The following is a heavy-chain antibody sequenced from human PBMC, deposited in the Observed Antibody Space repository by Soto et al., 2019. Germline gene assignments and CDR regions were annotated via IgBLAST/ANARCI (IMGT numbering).Heavy chain of an antibody. CDR1: GGSISSGGYS. D-gene: IGHD5-18*01. Sequence: SETLSLTCAVSGGSISSGGYSWSWIRQPPGKGLEWIGYIYHSGSTYYNPSLKSRVTISVDRSKNQFSLKLSSVTAADTAVYYCARAGSRYTVGWFDPWGQGTLVTVSS. J-gene: IGHJ5*02. V-gene: IGHV4-30-2*01. CDR2: IYHSGST. CDR3: ARAGSRYTVGWFDP.